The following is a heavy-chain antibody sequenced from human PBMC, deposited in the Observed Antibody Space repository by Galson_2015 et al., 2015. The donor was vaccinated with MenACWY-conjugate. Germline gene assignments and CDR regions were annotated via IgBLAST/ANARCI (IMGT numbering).Heavy chain of an antibody. V-gene: IGHV3-74*01. D-gene: IGHD5-24*01. CDR2: ISPDGSVT. Sequence: SLRLSCAASGFTFNQYWMHWVRQAPGKGLVWVSRISPDGSVTNYADSVKGRFTLSRDNAKNTLYLQMNSLRGDDTAVYYCTRGNDGYGPFDPWGQGTLVTVSS. CDR1: GFTFNQYW. J-gene: IGHJ5*02. CDR3: TRGNDGYGPFDP.